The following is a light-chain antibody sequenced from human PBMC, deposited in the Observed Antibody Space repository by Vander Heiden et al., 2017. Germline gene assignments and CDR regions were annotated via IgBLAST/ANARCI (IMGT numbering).Light chain of an antibody. CDR3: QQYDSPPRT. J-gene: IGKJ2*01. V-gene: IGKV3-20*01. Sequence: EMVLTQSPGTLSLSPGERATLSCRASQSVRSSHLAWYQHKPGQAPRLLIYGTSSRATGIPDRFSGSGSGTDFTLTISRLEPEDFAVYYCQQYDSPPRTFGQGTKLENK. CDR2: GTS. CDR1: QSVRSSH.